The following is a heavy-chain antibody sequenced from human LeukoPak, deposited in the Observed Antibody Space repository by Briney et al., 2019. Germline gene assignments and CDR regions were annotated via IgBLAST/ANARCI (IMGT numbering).Heavy chain of an antibody. D-gene: IGHD3-22*01. CDR2: INPNSGGT. J-gene: IGHJ5*02. V-gene: IGHV1-2*06. Sequence: ASVKVSCKASGYTFTGHYMHWVRQAPGQGLEWMGRINPNSGGTNYAQKFQGRVTMTRDTSISTAYMELSRLRSDDTAVYYCAREQYYYDSSGYLWDNWFDPWGQGTLVTVSS. CDR1: GYTFTGHY. CDR3: AREQYYYDSSGYLWDNWFDP.